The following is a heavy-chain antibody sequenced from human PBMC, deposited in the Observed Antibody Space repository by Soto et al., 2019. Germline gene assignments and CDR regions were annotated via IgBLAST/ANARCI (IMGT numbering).Heavy chain of an antibody. V-gene: IGHV1-2*04. D-gene: IGHD3-10*01. CDR2: INPNSGGT. CDR1: GYTFTGYY. Sequence: GASVKVSCKASGYTFTGYYMHWVRQAPGQGLEWMGWINPNSGGTNYAQKFQGWVTMTRDTSISTAYMELSRLRSDDTAVYYCARDAGSYYGYYYYYGMDVWGQGTTVTVS. J-gene: IGHJ6*02. CDR3: ARDAGSYYGYYYYYGMDV.